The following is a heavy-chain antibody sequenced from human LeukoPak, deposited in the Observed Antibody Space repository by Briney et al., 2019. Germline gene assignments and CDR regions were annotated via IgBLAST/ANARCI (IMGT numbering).Heavy chain of an antibody. Sequence: ASVKVSCKASGYTFTSYGISWVRQAPGQGLEWMVWISAYNGNTNYAQKLQGRVTMTTDTSTSTAYMELRSLRSDDTAVYYCARGFHRLYGSGNYYNPEFDYWGQGTLVTVSS. V-gene: IGHV1-18*01. J-gene: IGHJ4*02. CDR3: ARGFHRLYGSGNYYNPEFDY. D-gene: IGHD3-10*01. CDR2: ISAYNGNT. CDR1: GYTFTSYG.